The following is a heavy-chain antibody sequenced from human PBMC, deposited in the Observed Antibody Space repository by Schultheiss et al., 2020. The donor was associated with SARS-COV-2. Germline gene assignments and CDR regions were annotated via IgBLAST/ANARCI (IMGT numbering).Heavy chain of an antibody. J-gene: IGHJ1*01. D-gene: IGHD2-15*01. CDR1: GYTFTSYD. Sequence: ASVKVSCKASGYTFTSYDINWVRQATGQGLEWMGWMNPNSGNTGHAQKVQGRVTMTSNTFIGTAYMELSSLRSEDTAVYYCARALGGSKYFQHWGQGTLVTVAS. V-gene: IGHV1-8*01. CDR3: ARALGGSKYFQH. CDR2: MNPNSGNT.